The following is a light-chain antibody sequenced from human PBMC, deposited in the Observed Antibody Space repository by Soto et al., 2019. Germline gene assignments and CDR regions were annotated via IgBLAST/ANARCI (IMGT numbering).Light chain of an antibody. CDR1: QSINTY. J-gene: IGKJ1*01. V-gene: IGKV1-39*01. CDR3: QQSYSTLPWT. CDR2: AAS. Sequence: DIQMTQFPSSLSASVGDRVTITCRESQSINTYLNWYQQKPGKAPKLLIYAASSLQSGVPSRFSGSASGTDFTLTISSLQPEDCATYYCQQSYSTLPWTFGQGTKVEIK.